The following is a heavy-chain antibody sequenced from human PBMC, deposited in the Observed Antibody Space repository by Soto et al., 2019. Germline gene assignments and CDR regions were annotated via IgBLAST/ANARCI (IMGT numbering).Heavy chain of an antibody. CDR2: ISSSGVT. V-gene: IGHV1-18*04. J-gene: IGHJ4*02. CDR3: ARDHGGYGTFDY. D-gene: IGHD5-12*01. CDR1: GYTFSSSA. Sequence: QVRLVQSGPEVKKPEASVKVSCKASGYTFSSSAISWARQAPGQGPEWMGWISSSGVTNNAQNFQGRVTLTVDSSTTTAYMEVRSLSSADTAIYYCARDHGGYGTFDYWGQGTLVTVSS.